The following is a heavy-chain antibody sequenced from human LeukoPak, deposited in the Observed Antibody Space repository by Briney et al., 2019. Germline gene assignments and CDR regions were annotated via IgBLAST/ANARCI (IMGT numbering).Heavy chain of an antibody. D-gene: IGHD4-17*01. Sequence: SETLSLTCTVSGGSISSYHWSWIRQSPGKGLQWIGYIYYSGSTNYNPSLKSRVTISVDTSKNQFSLRLSSVTAADTAVYYCARLAPGYGDSDTDYWGQGTLVTVSS. J-gene: IGHJ4*02. CDR3: ARLAPGYGDSDTDY. CDR1: GGSISSYH. V-gene: IGHV4-59*08. CDR2: IYYSGST.